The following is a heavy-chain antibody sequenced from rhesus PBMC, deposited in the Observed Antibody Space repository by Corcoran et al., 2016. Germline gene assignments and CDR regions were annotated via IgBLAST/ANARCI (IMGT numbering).Heavy chain of an antibody. CDR2: IYGSGGST. V-gene: IGHV4-93*02. Sequence: QVQLQESGPGVVKPSETLSLTCAVSGGSISDSYRWSWIRQSPGKWLEWIGDIYGSGGSTEYNPYLKSRVTNSIDTAKNQFSLKLSSVTAADTAVYYCARQWGIVVIIGYFDLWGPGTPITISS. CDR3: ARQWGIVVIIGYFDL. J-gene: IGHJ2*01. D-gene: IGHD3-28*01. CDR1: GGSISDSYR.